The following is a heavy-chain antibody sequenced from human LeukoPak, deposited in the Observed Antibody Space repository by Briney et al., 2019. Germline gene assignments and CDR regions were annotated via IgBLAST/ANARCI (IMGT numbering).Heavy chain of an antibody. CDR3: ARDLLLWFGESATQNYYMDV. D-gene: IGHD3-10*01. J-gene: IGHJ6*03. CDR1: GFTFSSYS. CDR2: ISSSSSTI. V-gene: IGHV3-48*04. Sequence: PGGSLRLSCAASGFTFSSYSMNWVRQAPGKGLEWVSYISSSSSTIYYADSVKGRFTISRDNAKNSLYLQMNSLRAEDTALYYCARDLLLWFGESATQNYYMDVWGKGTTVTVSS.